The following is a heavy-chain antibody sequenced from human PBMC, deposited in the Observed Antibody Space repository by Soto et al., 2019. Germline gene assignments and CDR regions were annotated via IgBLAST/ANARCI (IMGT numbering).Heavy chain of an antibody. Sequence: GGSLRLYCAASGFTFNSYAMHWVRQAPGKGLEWVAIISYDGSNKYYADSVKGRFTISRDNSKNTLYLQMNSLRAEDTAVYYCARDPLWGTAMVLWYFDLWGRGTLVTVSS. CDR1: GFTFNSYA. CDR3: ARDPLWGTAMVLWYFDL. V-gene: IGHV3-30-3*01. CDR2: ISYDGSNK. D-gene: IGHD5-18*01. J-gene: IGHJ2*01.